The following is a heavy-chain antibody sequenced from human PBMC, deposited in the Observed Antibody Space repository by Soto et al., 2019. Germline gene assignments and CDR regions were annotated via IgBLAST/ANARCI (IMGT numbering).Heavy chain of an antibody. Sequence: VSVSNKCCGGRFTNYAINWVRQAPGQGLEWMGGISHIFGTANDAQKFQGRITTTADKSTTTAHMELSSLRSDNTAVYFSARGGSYPLLGAFEDWGQGTMVTVSS. D-gene: IGHD1-26*01. CDR3: ARGGSYPLLGAFED. J-gene: IGHJ3*01. CDR2: ISHIFGTA. V-gene: IGHV1-69*06. CDR1: GGRFTNYA.